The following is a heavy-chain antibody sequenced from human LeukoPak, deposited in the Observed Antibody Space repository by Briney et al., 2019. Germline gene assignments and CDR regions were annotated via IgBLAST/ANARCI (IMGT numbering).Heavy chain of an antibody. V-gene: IGHV4-61*02. Sequence: SQTLSLTCTVSGGSISSGSYYWSWIRQPAGKGLEWIGRIYTSGSTNYNPSLKSRVTISVDTSKNQFSLKLSSVTAEDTAVYCCAREAPAIVVVRAAINLFDAFDIWGQGTMVTVSS. CDR3: AREAPAIVVVRAAINLFDAFDI. D-gene: IGHD2-2*02. J-gene: IGHJ3*02. CDR2: IYTSGST. CDR1: GGSISSGSYY.